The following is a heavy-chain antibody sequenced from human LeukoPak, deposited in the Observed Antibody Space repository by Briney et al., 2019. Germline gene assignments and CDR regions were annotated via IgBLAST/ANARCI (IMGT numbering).Heavy chain of an antibody. CDR2: INHSGST. J-gene: IGHJ6*04. Sequence: SETLSLTCAVYGGSFSGYYWSWIRQPPGKGLEWIGEINHSGSTNYNPSLKSRVPISVDTSKNQFSLKLSSVTAADTAVYYCARVVGRMDVWGKGTTVTVSS. V-gene: IGHV4-34*01. CDR3: ARVVGRMDV. CDR1: GGSFSGYY.